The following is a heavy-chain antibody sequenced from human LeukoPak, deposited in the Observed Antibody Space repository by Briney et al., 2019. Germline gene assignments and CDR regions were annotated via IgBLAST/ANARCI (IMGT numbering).Heavy chain of an antibody. CDR2: FDSEEYDT. V-gene: IGHV1-24*01. CDR3: ATLEPEPGDFGGLAY. D-gene: IGHD4-17*01. CDR1: GYTLTASA. Sequence: ASVKVSCKVSGYTLTASALHWVRQAPGKGLEWIGGFDSEEYDTIYAQKFQGRVTMTEDTSTDTAYMELSSLYFEDTAVYYCATLEPEPGDFGGLAYWGQGTLVTVSS. J-gene: IGHJ4*02.